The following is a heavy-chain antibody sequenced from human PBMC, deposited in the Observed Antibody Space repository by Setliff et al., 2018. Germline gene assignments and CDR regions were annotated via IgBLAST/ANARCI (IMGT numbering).Heavy chain of an antibody. V-gene: IGHV4-34*01. CDR3: ARGRGDY. CDR2: INHSGST. CDR1: GGSFSGYY. J-gene: IGHJ4*02. Sequence: KTSETLSLTCAVYGGSFSGYYWSWIRQPPGKGLEWIGEINHSGSTNYNPSLKSRVTISVDTSKNQFSLKLSSVTAADTAVYYCARGRGDYWGQGTLVTVSS.